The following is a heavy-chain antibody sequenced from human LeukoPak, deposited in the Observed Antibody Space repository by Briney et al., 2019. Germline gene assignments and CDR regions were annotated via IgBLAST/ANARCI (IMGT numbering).Heavy chain of an antibody. CDR1: GFTFSSYS. J-gene: IGHJ5*02. V-gene: IGHV3-30*03. Sequence: GGSLRLSCAASGFTFSSYSMNWVRQAPGKGLEWVAVISYDGSNKYYADSVKGRFTISRDNSKNTLYLQMNSLRAEDTAVYYCARGWFDPWGQGTLVTVSS. CDR3: ARGWFDP. CDR2: ISYDGSNK.